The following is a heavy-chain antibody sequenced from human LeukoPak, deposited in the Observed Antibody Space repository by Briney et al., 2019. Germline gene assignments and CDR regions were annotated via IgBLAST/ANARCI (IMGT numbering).Heavy chain of an antibody. J-gene: IGHJ3*02. V-gene: IGHV3-7*04. Sequence: GGSLRLSCAASGFTFSSYWMSWVRQAPGKGLEWVANIKQDGSEKYYVDSVKGRFTISRDNAKNSLYLQMNSLGAEDTAVYYCARALGCSFAFVSNDAFDIWGQGTMVTVSS. CDR1: GFTFSSYW. CDR2: IKQDGSEK. D-gene: IGHD5-18*01. CDR3: ARALGCSFAFVSNDAFDI.